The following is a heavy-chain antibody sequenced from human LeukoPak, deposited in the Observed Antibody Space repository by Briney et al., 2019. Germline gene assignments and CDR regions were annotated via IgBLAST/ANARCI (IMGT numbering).Heavy chain of an antibody. CDR3: ARGHSSSWANALDI. D-gene: IGHD6-13*01. V-gene: IGHV4-34*01. J-gene: IGHJ3*02. Sequence: SETLSLTCAVYGGSFSGYYWSWIRQPPGKGLEWIGEINHSGSTNYNPSLKSRVTISVDTSKNQFSLKLSSATAADTAVYYCARGHSSSWANALDIWGQGTMVTVSS. CDR2: INHSGST. CDR1: GGSFSGYY.